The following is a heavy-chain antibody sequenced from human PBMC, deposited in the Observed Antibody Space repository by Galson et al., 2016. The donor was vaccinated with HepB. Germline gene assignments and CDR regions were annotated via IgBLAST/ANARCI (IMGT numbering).Heavy chain of an antibody. J-gene: IGHJ5*02. V-gene: IGHV1-46*01. CDR2: INPSGGSA. CDR3: AGDQGAVAGRGVGWFDP. Sequence: SVKVSCKASGYTFTSYYMHWVRQAPGQGLEWMGIINPSGGSASYAQKFQGRVTMTWDTSTSTVYMELSSLRSEDTDVYYCAGDQGAVAGRGVGWFDPWGQGTLVTVSS. D-gene: IGHD6-19*01. CDR1: GYTFTSYY.